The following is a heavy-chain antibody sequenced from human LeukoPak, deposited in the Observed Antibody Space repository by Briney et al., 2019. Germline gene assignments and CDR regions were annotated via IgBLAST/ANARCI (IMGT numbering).Heavy chain of an antibody. V-gene: IGHV3-30-3*01. CDR1: GFTFSSYA. CDR3: AREELDSSGYEFDY. Sequence: PGGSLRLSCAASGFTFSSYAMHWVRQAPGKGLEWVAVISYDGSNKYYADSVKGRFTISRDNSKNTLYLQMNSLRAEDTAVYYCAREELDSSGYEFDYWGQGTLVTVSS. D-gene: IGHD3-22*01. J-gene: IGHJ4*02. CDR2: ISYDGSNK.